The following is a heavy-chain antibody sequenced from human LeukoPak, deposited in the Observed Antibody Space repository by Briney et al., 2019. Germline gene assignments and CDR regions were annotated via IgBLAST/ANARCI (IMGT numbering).Heavy chain of an antibody. J-gene: IGHJ6*03. D-gene: IGHD3-3*01. CDR1: GGSISSYY. CDR3: ARYNMYDFWSGHYYYYMDV. V-gene: IGHV4-4*07. CDR2: IYTSGST. Sequence: SETLSLTCTVSGGSISSYYWSWIRQPAGKGPEWIGRIYTSGSTNYNPSLKSRVTMSVDTSKNQSSLKLSSVTAADTAVYYCARYNMYDFWSGHYYYYMDVWGKGTTVTVSS.